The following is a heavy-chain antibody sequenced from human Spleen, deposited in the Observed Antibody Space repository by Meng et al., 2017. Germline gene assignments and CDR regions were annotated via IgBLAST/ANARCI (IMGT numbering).Heavy chain of an antibody. J-gene: IGHJ4*02. D-gene: IGHD4-11*01. CDR3: ARGPTTMAHDFDY. CDR1: GGAFSDYC. Sequence: VRLQQWGAGLVKPSETLSLSCVVSGGAFSDYCWSWIHQPPGKGLEWIGEINHSGSTNYNPSLESRATLSVDTSQNNLSLKLSSVTAADSAVYYCARGPTTMAHDFDYWGQGTLVTVSS. V-gene: IGHV4-34*01. CDR2: INHSGST.